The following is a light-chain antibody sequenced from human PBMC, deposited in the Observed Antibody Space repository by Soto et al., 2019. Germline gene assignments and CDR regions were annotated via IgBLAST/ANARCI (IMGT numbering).Light chain of an antibody. Sequence: EIVLTQSPGTLSLSPGERATLSCRASQSVSNNALAWYKQKPGQAPRLLIYGASNRATGIPDVFSGSGSGTEFTLTISSLQSEDFALYYCHQYENWPQTFGQGTKVEI. J-gene: IGKJ1*01. CDR1: QSVSNN. CDR3: HQYENWPQT. CDR2: GAS. V-gene: IGKV3D-15*01.